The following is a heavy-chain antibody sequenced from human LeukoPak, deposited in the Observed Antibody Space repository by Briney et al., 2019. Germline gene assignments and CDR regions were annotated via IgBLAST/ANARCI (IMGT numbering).Heavy chain of an antibody. D-gene: IGHD3-10*01. CDR3: ARLLVYGSGAEAFDY. CDR1: GGSFSGYY. CDR2: INHSGST. V-gene: IGHV4-34*01. J-gene: IGHJ4*02. Sequence: SETLSLTCAVYGGSFSGYYWSWIRQPPGKGLEWIGEINHSGSTNYNPSLKSRVTISVDTSKNQFSLKLSSVTAADTAVFYCARLLVYGSGAEAFDYWGQGTLVTVS.